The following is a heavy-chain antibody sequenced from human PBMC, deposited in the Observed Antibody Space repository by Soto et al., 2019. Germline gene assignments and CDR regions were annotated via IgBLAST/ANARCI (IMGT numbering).Heavy chain of an antibody. D-gene: IGHD3-10*01. CDR3: ARDVWAEDYYGSGDYGMDV. V-gene: IGHV3-48*02. Sequence: GGSLRLSCAASGFTFSSYSMNWVRQAPGKGLEWVSYISSSSSTIYYADSVKGRFTISRDNAKNSLYLQMNSLRDEDTAVYYCARDVWAEDYYGSGDYGMDVWGQGTTVTVSS. CDR2: ISSSSSTI. CDR1: GFTFSSYS. J-gene: IGHJ6*02.